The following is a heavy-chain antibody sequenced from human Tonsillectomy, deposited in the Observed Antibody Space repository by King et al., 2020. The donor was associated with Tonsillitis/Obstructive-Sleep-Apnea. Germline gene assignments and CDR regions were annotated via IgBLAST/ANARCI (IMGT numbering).Heavy chain of an antibody. CDR2: IYPGDSDT. J-gene: IGHJ6*03. V-gene: IGHV5-51*01. Sequence: QLVQSGAEVKKPGESLKISCKGAGYSFTNYWIAWVRQMPGKGLEWMGIIYPGDSDTGYSPSFQGQVTISADKSISAAYLQWSSLKASDTAMYFCARRGGYPPYYMDVWGKGTTVTVSS. D-gene: IGHD2-15*01. CDR3: ARRGGYPPYYMDV. CDR1: GYSFTNYW.